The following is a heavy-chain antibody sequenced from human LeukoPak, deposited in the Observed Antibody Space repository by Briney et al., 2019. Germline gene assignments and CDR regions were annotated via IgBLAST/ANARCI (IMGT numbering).Heavy chain of an antibody. Sequence: GSLRLSCAASGFSFSTYIMSWGRQPPGKGLEWIGEINHSGSTNYNPSLKSRVTISVDTSKNQFSLKLSSVTAADTAVYYCARAMDTEPNWNLYYFDYWGQGTLVTVSS. CDR3: ARAMDTEPNWNLYYFDY. J-gene: IGHJ4*02. D-gene: IGHD1-7*01. V-gene: IGHV4-34*01. CDR2: INHSGST. CDR1: GFSFSTYI.